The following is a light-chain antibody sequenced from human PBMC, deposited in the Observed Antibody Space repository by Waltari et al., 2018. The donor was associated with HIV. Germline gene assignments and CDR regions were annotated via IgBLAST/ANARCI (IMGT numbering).Light chain of an antibody. CDR1: TGAVTSGHY. V-gene: IGLV7-46*01. Sequence: QAVVTQEPSLTVSPGGTVTLTCGSSTGAVTSGHYPYWFQQKPGQAPRPLIYDTSNKHSWTPARFSGSLRGGKAALTLSGAQPEDEAEYYCLLSYSGAWVFGGGTKLTVL. CDR2: DTS. CDR3: LLSYSGAWV. J-gene: IGLJ3*02.